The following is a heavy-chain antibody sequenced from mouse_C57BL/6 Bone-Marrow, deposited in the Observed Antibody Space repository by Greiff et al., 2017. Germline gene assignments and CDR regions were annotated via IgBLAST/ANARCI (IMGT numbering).Heavy chain of an antibody. CDR1: GFTFSNYW. Sequence: EVHLVESGGGLVQPGGSMTLSCVASGFTFSNYWMNWVRQSPEKGLEWVAQISLKSDNYATHYAESVKGRFTISRADSKSSVYLQMNNLRAEDTRIYYCTGHIDYYGSSPWYFDVWGTGTTVTVSS. CDR3: TGHIDYYGSSPWYFDV. CDR2: ISLKSDNYAT. J-gene: IGHJ1*03. V-gene: IGHV6-3*01. D-gene: IGHD1-1*01.